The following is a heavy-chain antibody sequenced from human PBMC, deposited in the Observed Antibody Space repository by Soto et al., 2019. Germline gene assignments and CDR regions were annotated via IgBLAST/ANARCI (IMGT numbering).Heavy chain of an antibody. D-gene: IGHD2-2*01. CDR1: GYTFSNYC. J-gene: IGHJ5*02. CDR3: ARVVPGAEAWFGP. Sequence: ASVQVSCKTSGYTFSNYCITWVLQAPGKPLEWLGRISLYSDGTNYSQKFQGRVSMTTDTSTTTAYMELRSLRSDDTAVYYCARVVPGAEAWFGPWGQGTLVTVSS. V-gene: IGHV1-18*01. CDR2: ISLYSDGT.